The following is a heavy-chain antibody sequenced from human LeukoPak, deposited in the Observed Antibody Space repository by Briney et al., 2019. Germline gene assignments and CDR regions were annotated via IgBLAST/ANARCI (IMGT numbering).Heavy chain of an antibody. CDR3: AHLGGVVPNDP. V-gene: IGHV4-34*01. Sequence: SETLSLTCAVYGGSFSGYYWSWIRQPPGKGLEWIGEINHSGGTNYNPSLKSRVTISVDMSKNQFSLKLSSVTAADTAVYYCAHLGGVVPNDPWGQGTLVTVSS. CDR2: INHSGGT. D-gene: IGHD2-2*01. J-gene: IGHJ5*02. CDR1: GGSFSGYY.